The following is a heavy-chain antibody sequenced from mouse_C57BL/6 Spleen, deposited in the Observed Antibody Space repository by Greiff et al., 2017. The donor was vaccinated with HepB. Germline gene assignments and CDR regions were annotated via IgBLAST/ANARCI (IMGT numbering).Heavy chain of an antibody. J-gene: IGHJ1*03. Sequence: EVKVEESGGGLVKPGGSLKLSCAASGFTFSSYAMSWVRQTPEKRLEWVATISDGGSYTYYPDNVKGRFTISRDNAKNNLYLQMSHLKSEDTAMYYCAREWGYSNPYWYFDVWGTGTTVTVSS. CDR2: ISDGGSYT. V-gene: IGHV5-4*01. CDR1: GFTFSSYA. CDR3: AREWGYSNPYWYFDV. D-gene: IGHD2-5*01.